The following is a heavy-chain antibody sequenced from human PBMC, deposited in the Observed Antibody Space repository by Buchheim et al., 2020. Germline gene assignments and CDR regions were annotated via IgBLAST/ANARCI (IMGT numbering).Heavy chain of an antibody. CDR3: AKGGDYYGSGSYSPHFDY. Sequence: EVQLLESGGGLVQPGGSLRLSCAASGFTFSSYAMSWVRQAPGKGLEWVSAISGSGGSTYYADSVKGRFTISRDHSKNTLYLQMNSLRAEDTAVYYCAKGGDYYGSGSYSPHFDYWGQGTL. D-gene: IGHD3-10*01. V-gene: IGHV3-23*01. J-gene: IGHJ4*02. CDR1: GFTFSSYA. CDR2: ISGSGGST.